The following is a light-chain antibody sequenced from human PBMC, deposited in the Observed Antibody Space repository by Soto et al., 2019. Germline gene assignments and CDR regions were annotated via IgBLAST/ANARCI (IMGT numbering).Light chain of an antibody. Sequence: DIQMTQSPSSLYASVGDRVTITCRASQTITSYLNWYQQKPGKAPELLIHGASSLQGGVPSRFGGSGSGTDFTLTISSLQPEDFATYYCQQSYGTPQTFGQGTKVDIK. J-gene: IGKJ1*01. CDR2: GAS. CDR3: QQSYGTPQT. V-gene: IGKV1-39*01. CDR1: QTITSY.